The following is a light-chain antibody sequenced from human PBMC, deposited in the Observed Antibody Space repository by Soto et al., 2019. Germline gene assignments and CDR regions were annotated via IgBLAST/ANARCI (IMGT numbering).Light chain of an antibody. CDR2: VNSDGSH. J-gene: IGLJ2*01. CDR1: SGHSTYA. CDR3: QTWGTGIYVV. V-gene: IGLV4-69*01. Sequence: QPVLTQSPSASASLGASVKLTCTLTSGHSTYAIAWHQQQPEKGPRYLMKVNSDGSHTKEDGIPDRFSGSSSGAERYLTISSLQSEDEANYYCQTWGTGIYVVFGGGTKLTVL.